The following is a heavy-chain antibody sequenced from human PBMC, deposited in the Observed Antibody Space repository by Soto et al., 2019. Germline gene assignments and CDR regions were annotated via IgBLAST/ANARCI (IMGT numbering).Heavy chain of an antibody. D-gene: IGHD2-15*01. V-gene: IGHV4-39*07. CDR1: GGSISSSSYY. CDR3: ARGGDCSGGSCYRFDP. Sequence: PSETLSLTCTVSGGSISSSSYYWGWIRQPPGKGLEWIGSIYYSGSTYYNPSLKSRVTISVDTSKNQFSLKLSSVTAADTAVYYCARGGDCSGGSCYRFDPWGQGTLVTVSS. CDR2: IYYSGST. J-gene: IGHJ5*02.